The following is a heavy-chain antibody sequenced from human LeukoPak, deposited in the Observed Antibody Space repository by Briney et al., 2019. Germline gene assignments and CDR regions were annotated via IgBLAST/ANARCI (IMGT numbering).Heavy chain of an antibody. CDR2: ISAYNGNA. Sequence: ASVKVSCKASGYTFTSYGISWVRQAPGQGLEWRGWISAYNGNANYAQKLQGRVTMTTDTSTSTAYMELRSLRSDDTAVYYCARAHLDNYYDSSGLDYWGQGTLVTVSS. D-gene: IGHD3-22*01. CDR3: ARAHLDNYYDSSGLDY. CDR1: GYTFTSYG. V-gene: IGHV1-18*01. J-gene: IGHJ4*02.